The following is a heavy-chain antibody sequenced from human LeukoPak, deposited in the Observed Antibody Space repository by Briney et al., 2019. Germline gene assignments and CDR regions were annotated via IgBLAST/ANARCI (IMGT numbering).Heavy chain of an antibody. D-gene: IGHD6-19*01. CDR1: GFPVSSNY. Sequence: PGGSQRLSCASSGFPVSSNYMSWARRAPGKGLEWVSVIYRGRSTYYADSVKGRFTISRDNSKNTLYLQINSLRAEDTAVYYCARGSGWLDYWGQGTLVTVSS. CDR2: IYRGRST. V-gene: IGHV3-53*01. J-gene: IGHJ4*02. CDR3: ARGSGWLDY.